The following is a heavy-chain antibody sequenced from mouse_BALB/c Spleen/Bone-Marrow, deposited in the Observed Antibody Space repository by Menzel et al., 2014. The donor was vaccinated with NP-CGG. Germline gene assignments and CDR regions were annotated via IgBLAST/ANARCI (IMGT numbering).Heavy chain of an antibody. CDR1: GFTFTDYY. J-gene: IGHJ4*01. CDR3: ARDDYYAMYY. Sequence: EVQVVESGGGLVQPGGSLRLSCATSGFTFTDYYMSWVRQPPGKALEWLGFIRNKANGYTTEYSASVKGRFTISRDNSQSILYIQMNTLRAEDSATYYCARDDYYAMYYSGQGTSVTVSS. CDR2: IRNKANGYTT. V-gene: IGHV7-3*02.